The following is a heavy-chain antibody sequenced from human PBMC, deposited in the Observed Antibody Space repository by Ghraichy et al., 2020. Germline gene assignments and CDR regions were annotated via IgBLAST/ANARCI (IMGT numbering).Heavy chain of an antibody. CDR2: IYYSGTT. J-gene: IGHJ5*02. Sequence: SETLSLTCTVSGGSISSSSYYWGWIRQPPGKGLEWIGNIYYSGTTYYNPSLKSRVTISVDTSKNQFSLKLSSVTAADTAVYYCARDSGVAVAFNWLDPWGQGTLVTVSS. CDR3: ARDSGVAVAFNWLDP. D-gene: IGHD6-19*01. CDR1: GGSISSSSYY. V-gene: IGHV4-39*07.